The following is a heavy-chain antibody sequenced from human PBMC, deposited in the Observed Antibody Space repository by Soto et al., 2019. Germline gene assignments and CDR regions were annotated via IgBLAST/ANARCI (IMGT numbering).Heavy chain of an antibody. D-gene: IGHD3-22*01. CDR3: ARVGPYYESSGYYYFDY. J-gene: IGHJ4*02. CDR1: VYTFTSYY. Sequence: RASVKVSCKASVYTFTSYYIHWVRQAPGQGREWMGIINPDGGGTTYAQRFQGRVTVTRDTSTRTVYMGLSSLRSEDAAVYSCARVGPYYESSGYYYFDYWGQGTLVTVSS. CDR2: INPDGGGT. V-gene: IGHV1-46*01.